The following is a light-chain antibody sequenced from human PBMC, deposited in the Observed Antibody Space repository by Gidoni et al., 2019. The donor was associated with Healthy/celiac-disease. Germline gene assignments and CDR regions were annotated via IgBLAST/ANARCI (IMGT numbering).Light chain of an antibody. J-gene: IGKJ5*01. V-gene: IGKV1-39*01. CDR3: QQSYSTPPIT. CDR1: QRISSY. CDR2: SAS. Sequence: DIKMTKSPYSLSASVGDSVTSTCRASQRISSYSNWYQQKPGKATKILFYSASSLQSGVPSRFSGSVSVTDFSLTISCLQPADFATYYCQQSYSTPPITFGQGTRLEIK.